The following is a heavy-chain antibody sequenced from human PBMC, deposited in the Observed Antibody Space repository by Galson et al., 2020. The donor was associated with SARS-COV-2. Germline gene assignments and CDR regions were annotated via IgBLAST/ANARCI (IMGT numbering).Heavy chain of an antibody. V-gene: IGHV3-23*01. CDR1: GSTFITYS. CDR2: ISHSGSTK. J-gene: IGHJ3*01. CDR3: LINAVPTTRCGFND. Sequence: GGSLRLSCAASGSTFITYSVTWVRQAPGKGLEWVSAISHSGSTKYYADSVKGRFTISRDNPKNMVYLQMTSLRAGDTAVYCCLINAVPTTRCGFNDWGQGTMVTVSS. D-gene: IGHD2-2*01.